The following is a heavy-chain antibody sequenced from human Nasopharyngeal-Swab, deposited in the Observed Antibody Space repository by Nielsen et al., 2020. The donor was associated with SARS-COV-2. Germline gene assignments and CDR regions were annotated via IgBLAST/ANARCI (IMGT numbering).Heavy chain of an antibody. J-gene: IGHJ5*02. CDR3: ARARTRTIFGVVGWFDP. Sequence: SETLSLTCTVSGGSISSGGYYWSWIRQHPGKGLGWIGYIYYSGSAYYNPSLKSRVTISVDTSKNQFSLKLSSVTAADTAVYYCARARTRTIFGVVGWFDPWGQGTLVTVSS. V-gene: IGHV4-31*03. CDR1: GGSISSGGYY. CDR2: IYYSGSA. D-gene: IGHD3-3*01.